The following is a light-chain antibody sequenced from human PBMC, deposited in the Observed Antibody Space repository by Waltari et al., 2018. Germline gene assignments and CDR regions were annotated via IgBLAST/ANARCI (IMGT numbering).Light chain of an antibody. CDR2: LGS. V-gene: IGKV2-28*01. CDR3: MQGLHFPLT. CDR1: QSLLYSNGYNY. J-gene: IGKJ3*01. Sequence: DVVMTQSPLSLPVTPGDPSSISCRASQSLLYSNGYNYVNWYLQRPGQSPQLLIYLGSNRASGVPGRFSGSGSGTDFTLKISRVEAEDVGVYYCMQGLHFPLTFGPGTKVDIK.